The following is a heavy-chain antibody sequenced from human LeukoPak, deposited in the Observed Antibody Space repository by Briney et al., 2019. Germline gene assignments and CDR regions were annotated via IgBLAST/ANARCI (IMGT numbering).Heavy chain of an antibody. CDR2: IYYSGST. V-gene: IGHV4-39*07. Sequence: SETLSLTCTVSGGSISSSSYYWGWIRQPPGKGLEWIGSIYYSGSTYYNPSLKSRVTISVDTSKNQFSLKLSSVTAADTAVYYCARGRPEDTIFGVAYYYYYYMDVWGKGTTVTVSS. CDR1: GGSISSSSYY. J-gene: IGHJ6*03. D-gene: IGHD3-3*01. CDR3: ARGRPEDTIFGVAYYYYYYMDV.